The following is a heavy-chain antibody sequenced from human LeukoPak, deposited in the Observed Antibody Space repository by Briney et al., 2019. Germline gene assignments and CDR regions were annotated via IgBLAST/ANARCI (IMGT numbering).Heavy chain of an antibody. CDR1: GFTSSSYS. V-gene: IGHV3-21*01. Sequence: GGSLRLSCAASGFTSSSYSMNWVRQAPGKGLEWVSSISSSSSYIYYADSVKGRFTISRDNAKNSLYLQMNSLRAEDTAVYYCASATGDCSGGSCYGDAFDIWGQGTMVTVSS. J-gene: IGHJ3*02. CDR2: ISSSSSYI. D-gene: IGHD2-15*01. CDR3: ASATGDCSGGSCYGDAFDI.